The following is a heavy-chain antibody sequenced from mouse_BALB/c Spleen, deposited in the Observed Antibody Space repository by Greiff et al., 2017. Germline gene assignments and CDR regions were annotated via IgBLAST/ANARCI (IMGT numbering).Heavy chain of an antibody. Sequence: QVQLKQPGAELVKPGASVKLSCKASGYTFTSYWMHWVKQRPGQGLEWIGEIDPSDSYTNYNQKFKGKATLTVDKSSSTAYMQLSSLTSEDSAVYYCAREGYGKSDYWGQGTTLTVSS. D-gene: IGHD2-10*02. CDR1: GYTFTSYW. J-gene: IGHJ2*01. CDR2: IDPSDSYT. CDR3: AREGYGKSDY. V-gene: IGHV1-69*02.